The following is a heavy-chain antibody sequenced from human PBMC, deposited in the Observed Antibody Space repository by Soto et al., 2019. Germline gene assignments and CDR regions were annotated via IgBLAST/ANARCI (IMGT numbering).Heavy chain of an antibody. D-gene: IGHD5-12*01. V-gene: IGHV2-5*02. Sequence: QITLKESGPTLVKPTQTLTLTCTFSGFSLRTRGVAVGWFRQPPGKALEWLALIYWDEDKWYSPSLKSRLTIADDTSKNQVVLTMTNVDPVDTATYDCAHRPRGYAYYFDYWGQGILVTVSS. CDR2: IYWDEDK. CDR3: AHRPRGYAYYFDY. J-gene: IGHJ4*02. CDR1: GFSLRTRGVA.